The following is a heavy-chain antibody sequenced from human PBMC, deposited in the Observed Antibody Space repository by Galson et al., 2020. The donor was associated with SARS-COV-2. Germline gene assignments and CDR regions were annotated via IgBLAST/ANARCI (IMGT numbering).Heavy chain of an antibody. J-gene: IGHJ4*02. CDR1: GFAFNNTA. Sequence: GESLKISCAASGFAFNNTAITWVRQAPGRVLEWVSSISRSGATTYYADSVKGRFTISRDNAKGTVFLHMNSVRAEDTAVYYCAKSPVGVVAFFDFWGQGTLVAVSS. CDR3: AKSPVGVVAFFDF. CDR2: ISRSGATT. D-gene: IGHD2-21*01. V-gene: IGHV3-23*01.